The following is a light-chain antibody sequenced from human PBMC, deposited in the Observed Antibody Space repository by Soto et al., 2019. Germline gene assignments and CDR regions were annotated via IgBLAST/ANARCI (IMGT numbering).Light chain of an antibody. CDR2: VNSDGSH. Sequence: QSVLTQSPSASASLGASVKLTCTLSSGHRTYAIAWHQQQPEKGPRYLMKVNSDGSHSKGDGIPDRFSGSSSGAERDLTISSLQSEDEGDYYCQTWGTGIHVFGSGTKVTVL. CDR1: SGHRTYA. V-gene: IGLV4-69*01. CDR3: QTWGTGIHV. J-gene: IGLJ1*01.